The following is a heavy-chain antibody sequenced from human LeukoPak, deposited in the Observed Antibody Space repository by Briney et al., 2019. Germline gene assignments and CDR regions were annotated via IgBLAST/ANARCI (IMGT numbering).Heavy chain of an antibody. V-gene: IGHV3-21*04. D-gene: IGHD3-10*01. CDR2: ISSSSSYI. Sequence: GGSLRLSCAASGFTFSSYSMNWVRQAPGKGLEWVSSISSSSSYIYYADSVKGRFTISRDNSKNTLYLQMNSLRAEDTAVYYCAKGSRRFGELLNYFDYWGQGTLVTVSS. CDR3: AKGSRRFGELLNYFDY. J-gene: IGHJ4*02. CDR1: GFTFSSYS.